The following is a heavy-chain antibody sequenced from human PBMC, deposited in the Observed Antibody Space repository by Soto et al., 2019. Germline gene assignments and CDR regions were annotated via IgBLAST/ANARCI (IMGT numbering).Heavy chain of an antibody. V-gene: IGHV3-30-3*01. CDR1: GFTFSSYA. CDR3: ARVLQNYDYDILTGYPDY. D-gene: IGHD3-9*01. J-gene: IGHJ4*02. CDR2: ISYDGSNK. Sequence: GGSLRLSCAASGFTFSSYAMHWVRQAPGKGLEWVAVISYDGSNKYYADSVKGRFTISRDNSKNTLYLQMNSLRAEDTAVYYCARVLQNYDYDILTGYPDYWGQGTLVTVSS.